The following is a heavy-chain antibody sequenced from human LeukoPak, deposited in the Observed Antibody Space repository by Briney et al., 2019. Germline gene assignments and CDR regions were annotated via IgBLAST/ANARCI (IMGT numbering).Heavy chain of an antibody. CDR1: GGSFSDYY. V-gene: IGHV4-34*01. Sequence: SETLSLTCAVYGGSFSDYYWSWIRQPPGKGLEWIGEINHSGSTNHNPSLKSRVTISVDTSKNQFSLKLSSVTAADTAVYYCTRAKVRGADRFDPWGQGTLVTVSS. CDR2: INHSGST. J-gene: IGHJ5*02. CDR3: TRAKVRGADRFDP. D-gene: IGHD3-10*01.